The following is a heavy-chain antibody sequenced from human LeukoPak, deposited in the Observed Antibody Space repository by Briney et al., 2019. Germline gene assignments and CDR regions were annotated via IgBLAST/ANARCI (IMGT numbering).Heavy chain of an antibody. Sequence: SGPALVKPTQTLTLTCTFSGFSLSTSGMCVSWIRQPPGKALEWLARIDWGDDKYYSTSLKTRLTISKDTSKNQVVLTMTNMDPVDTATYYCARSPGIAVAGWGFDPWGQGTLVTVSS. CDR3: ARSPGIAVAGWGFDP. V-gene: IGHV2-70*11. CDR1: GFSLSTSGMC. CDR2: IDWGDDK. D-gene: IGHD6-19*01. J-gene: IGHJ5*02.